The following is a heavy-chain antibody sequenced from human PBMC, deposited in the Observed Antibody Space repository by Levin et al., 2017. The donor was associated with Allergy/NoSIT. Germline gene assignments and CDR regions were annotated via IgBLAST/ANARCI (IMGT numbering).Heavy chain of an antibody. D-gene: IGHD1-26*01. CDR2: IYYSGST. Sequence: LRLSCTVSGVSITSGDYYWSWIRQHPGKGLEWIGYIYYSGSTHYNPALKGRVTISIDTSNNQFSLKLSSVSAADTAVYYCARGTGTYFPRYFDYWGQGTPVTVSS. V-gene: IGHV4-31*03. J-gene: IGHJ4*02. CDR3: ARGTGTYFPRYFDY. CDR1: GVSITSGDYY.